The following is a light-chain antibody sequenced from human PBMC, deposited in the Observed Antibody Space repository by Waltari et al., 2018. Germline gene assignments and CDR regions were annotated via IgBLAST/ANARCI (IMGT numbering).Light chain of an antibody. J-gene: IGLJ2*01. CDR2: SNN. CDR1: SSDLGSNP. CDR3: AAWDDSLNGLVV. V-gene: IGLV1-44*01. Sequence: SVLTPPPRASRPPGQRVTISSSGRSSDLGSNPVNWYQQVPGTAPKLLIYSNNQRPSGVPDRFSGSKSGTSASLAISGLQSEDEADYYCAAWDDSLNGLVVFGGGTKLTVL.